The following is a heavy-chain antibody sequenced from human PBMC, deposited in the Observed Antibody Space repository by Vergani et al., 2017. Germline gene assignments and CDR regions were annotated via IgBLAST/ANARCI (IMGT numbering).Heavy chain of an antibody. J-gene: IGHJ4*02. CDR2: FSGSGGST. CDR3: AKGHDSSGYYYCYFDY. D-gene: IGHD3-22*01. Sequence: EVQLLESGGGLVQPGGSLRLSCAASGFTFSSYAMSWVRQAPGKGLEWVSAFSGSGGSTYYADSVKGRFTISRDNSKNTLYLQMNSLRAEDTAVYYCAKGHDSSGYYYCYFDYWGQGTLVTVSS. V-gene: IGHV3-23*01. CDR1: GFTFSSYA.